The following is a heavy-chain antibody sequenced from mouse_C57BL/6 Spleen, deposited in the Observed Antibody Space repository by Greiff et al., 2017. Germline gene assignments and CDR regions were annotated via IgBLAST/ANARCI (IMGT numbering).Heavy chain of an antibody. CDR1: GYTFTSYW. CDR3: AREDYGSSYGY. J-gene: IGHJ2*01. D-gene: IGHD1-1*01. Sequence: QVQLQQPGAELVKPGASVKLSCKASGYTFTSYWMHWVKQRPGQGLEWIGMIHPNSGSTNYNEKFKSKATLTVDKSSSTAYMQRSSLTSEDSAVYYCAREDYGSSYGYWGQGTTLTVSS. CDR2: IHPNSGST. V-gene: IGHV1-64*01.